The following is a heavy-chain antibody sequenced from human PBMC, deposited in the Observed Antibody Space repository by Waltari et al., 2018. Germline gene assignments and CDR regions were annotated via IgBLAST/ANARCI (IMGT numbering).Heavy chain of an antibody. J-gene: IGHJ4*02. CDR3: VRDFERFVGATEDY. CDR1: GFTVSTKY. CDR2: IDTTEST. V-gene: IGHV3-53*01. D-gene: IGHD1-26*01. Sequence: EVQLVESGGGLIQPGGSLRLSCAASGFTVSTKYMTWVRQAPGKGLEWVSVIDTTESTYYADSVRGRFTISRDHSENTVYLQMNSLRAEDTAMYYCVRDFERFVGATEDYWGEGTLVTVSS.